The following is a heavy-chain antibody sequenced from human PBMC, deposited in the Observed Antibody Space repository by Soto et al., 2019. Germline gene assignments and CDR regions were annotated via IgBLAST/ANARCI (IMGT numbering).Heavy chain of an antibody. D-gene: IGHD3-16*01. Sequence: GEALKISCKGSGYSFTSYWIGWVRQMPGKGLEWMGIIYPGDSDTRYIPSFQGQVTISADKSISTAYLQWSSLKAADTAMYYCARPAGEMATYFFDYWGQGTLVTVSS. CDR2: IYPGDSDT. V-gene: IGHV5-51*01. CDR1: GYSFTSYW. CDR3: ARPAGEMATYFFDY. J-gene: IGHJ4*02.